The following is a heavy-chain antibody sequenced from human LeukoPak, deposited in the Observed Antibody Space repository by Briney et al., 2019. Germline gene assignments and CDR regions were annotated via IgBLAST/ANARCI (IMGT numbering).Heavy chain of an antibody. CDR2: IYHSGST. D-gene: IGHD3-22*01. CDR1: GGSISSGGYS. V-gene: IGHV4-30-2*01. CDR3: ARGRYYDSSGYYYFDY. J-gene: IGHJ4*02. Sequence: SETLSLTCAVSGGSISSGGYSWSWIRQPPGKGLEWIGYIYHSGSTYYNPPLKSRVTISVDRSKNQFSLKLSSVTAADTAVYYCARGRYYDSSGYYYFDYWGQGTLVTVSS.